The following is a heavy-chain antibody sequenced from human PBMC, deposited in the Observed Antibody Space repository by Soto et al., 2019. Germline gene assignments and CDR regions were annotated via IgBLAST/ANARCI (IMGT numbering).Heavy chain of an antibody. J-gene: IGHJ4*02. CDR2: IYHSGST. D-gene: IGHD6-13*01. V-gene: IGHV4-59*01. CDR1: GGSISSYY. Sequence: SETLSLTCTVSGGSISSYYWSWIRQPPGKGLEWIGYIYHSGSTYYNPSLKSRVTMTRDTSTSTVDMEVSSLRFEDTAVYYCARALTMYSRFDYWGQGTLVTVSS. CDR3: ARALTMYSRFDY.